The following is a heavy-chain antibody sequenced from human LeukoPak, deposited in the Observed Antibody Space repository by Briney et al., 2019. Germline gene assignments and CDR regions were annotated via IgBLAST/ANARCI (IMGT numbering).Heavy chain of an antibody. CDR2: IYSDNT. J-gene: IGHJ5*02. D-gene: IGHD6-19*01. CDR1: GFTVSSNS. CDR3: ARKGLSSGWYGGDWFDP. V-gene: IGHV3-53*01. Sequence: GGSLRLSCTVSGFTVSSNSMSWVRQAPGKGLEWVSFIYSDNTHYSDSVKGRFTISRDNSKNTLYLQMNSLRAEDTAVYYCARKGLSSGWYGGDWFDPWGQGTLVTVSS.